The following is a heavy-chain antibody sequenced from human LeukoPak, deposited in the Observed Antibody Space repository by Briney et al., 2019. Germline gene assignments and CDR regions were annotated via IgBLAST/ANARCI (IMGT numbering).Heavy chain of an antibody. CDR1: GFTFSSLG. Sequence: GGSLRLSCAASGFTFSSLGMNWVRQGPGKGLEWVSSITGSGDTAYYPDSVKGRFTISRDNAKNSLYLQMNSLRGEDTAVYYCARGGAVAGLYWGQGTLVTVSS. J-gene: IGHJ4*02. CDR2: ITGSGDTA. D-gene: IGHD6-19*01. CDR3: ARGGAVAGLY. V-gene: IGHV3-48*03.